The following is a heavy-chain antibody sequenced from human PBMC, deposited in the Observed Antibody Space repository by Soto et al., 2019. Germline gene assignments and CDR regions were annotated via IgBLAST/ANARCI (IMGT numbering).Heavy chain of an antibody. CDR1: GFTFSSYA. D-gene: IGHD5-18*01. J-gene: IGHJ4*02. CDR3: AKHGYSYRYPAYFDY. CDR2: ISGSGGGT. V-gene: IGHV3-23*01. Sequence: EVQLLDSGGGLVQPGGSLRLSCAASGFTFSSYAMSWVRQAPGKGLEWVSGISGSGGGTYYADSVKGRLTISRDNSKNTLYLQMNSLRAEDTAVYYCAKHGYSYRYPAYFDYWGQGTLVTVSS.